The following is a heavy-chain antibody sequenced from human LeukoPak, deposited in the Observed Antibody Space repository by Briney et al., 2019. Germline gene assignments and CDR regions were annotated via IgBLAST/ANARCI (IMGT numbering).Heavy chain of an antibody. CDR2: IYHSGST. CDR3: PRDRRRGYSSYLAYYYYMDV. CDR1: GRSISSGGYY. V-gene: IGHV4-30-2*01. J-gene: IGHJ6*03. D-gene: IGHD5-12*01. Sequence: SETLSLTCTVSGRSISSGGYYWSWIRQPPGKGLEWIGYIYHSGSTYYNPSLKSRVTISVDRSKNKSSLKLSSVTAAATAVYYCPRDRRRGYSSYLAYYYYMDVWGKGTTVTVSS.